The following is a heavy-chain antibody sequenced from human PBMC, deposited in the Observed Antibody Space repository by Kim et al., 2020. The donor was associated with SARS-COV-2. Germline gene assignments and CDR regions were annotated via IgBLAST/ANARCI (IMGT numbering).Heavy chain of an antibody. Sequence: YNPSLKSRVTISVDTSKNHFSLKLSSVTAADTAVYYCTQKQFGLYYFDSWGQGVLVSVSS. D-gene: IGHD3-10*01. J-gene: IGHJ4*02. CDR3: TQKQFGLYYFDS. V-gene: IGHV4-39*02.